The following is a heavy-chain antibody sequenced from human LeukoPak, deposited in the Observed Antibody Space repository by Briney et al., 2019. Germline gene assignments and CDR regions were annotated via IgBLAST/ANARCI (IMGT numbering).Heavy chain of an antibody. Sequence: ASVKVSCKASGYTFTSYSINWVRQAPGQGLEWMAWISAYNGNTNYAQKFHGRVTLTRDTSTSTAYMELSSLRSEDTAVYYCARVGAEYYYDSSGYTLAFDIWGQGTMVTVSS. J-gene: IGHJ3*02. CDR3: ARVGAEYYYDSSGYTLAFDI. CDR1: GYTFTSYS. V-gene: IGHV1-18*01. D-gene: IGHD3-22*01. CDR2: ISAYNGNT.